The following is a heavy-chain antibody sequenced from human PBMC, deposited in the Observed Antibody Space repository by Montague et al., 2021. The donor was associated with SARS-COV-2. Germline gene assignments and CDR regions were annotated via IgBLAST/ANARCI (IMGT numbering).Heavy chain of an antibody. D-gene: IGHD3-9*01. Sequence: SLRLSCAASGFTSSSYGMHWVRQAPGKGLEWVAVISYDGSNKYYADSVKGRFTISRDNSKNTLYLQMNSLRAEDTAVYYCARDPKYYDILTGYLIARSYYYYYGMDVWGQGTTVTVSS. V-gene: IGHV3-33*05. J-gene: IGHJ6*02. CDR2: ISYDGSNK. CDR1: GFTSSSYG. CDR3: ARDPKYYDILTGYLIARSYYYYYGMDV.